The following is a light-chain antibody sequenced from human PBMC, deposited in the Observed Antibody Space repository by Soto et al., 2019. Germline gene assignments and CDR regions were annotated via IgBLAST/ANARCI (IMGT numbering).Light chain of an antibody. Sequence: DIQLTQSPSFLSASVGDRVTIYCRASQTISSWLAWYQQKPGKAPKLLIYKASTLKSGVPSRFSGSGSGTEFTLTISSLQPDDFATYYCQHYNSYSEAFGQGTKVDIK. CDR1: QTISSW. CDR2: KAS. CDR3: QHYNSYSEA. V-gene: IGKV1-5*03. J-gene: IGKJ1*01.